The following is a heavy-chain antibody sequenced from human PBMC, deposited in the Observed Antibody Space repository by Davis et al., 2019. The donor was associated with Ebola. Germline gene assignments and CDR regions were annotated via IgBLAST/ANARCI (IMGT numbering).Heavy chain of an antibody. J-gene: IGHJ1*01. CDR2: ISAYNGNT. V-gene: IGHV1-18*01. CDR3: ARGPWGGDPAYCGGDCSPAEYFQH. Sequence: ASVKVSCKASGYTFTSYGISWVRQAPGQGLEWMGWISAYNGNTNYAQKLQGRVTMTTDTSTSTAYMELRSLRSDDTAVYYCARGPWGGDPAYCGGDCSPAEYFQHWGQGTLVTVSS. CDR1: GYTFTSYG. D-gene: IGHD2-21*01.